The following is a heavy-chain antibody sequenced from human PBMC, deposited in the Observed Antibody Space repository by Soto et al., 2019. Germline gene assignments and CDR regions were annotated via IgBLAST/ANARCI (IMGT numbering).Heavy chain of an antibody. V-gene: IGHV1-69*02. CDR2: IIPILGIA. J-gene: IGHJ4*02. D-gene: IGHD6-19*01. CDR3: AKAAYPGNGWYYFDF. Sequence: ASVKVSCKASGGTFSSYTISWVRQAPGQGLEWMGRIIPILGIANYAQKFQGRVTITADKSTSTAYMELSSLRSEDTAVYYCAKAAYPGNGWYYFDFWGQGTLVTVSS. CDR1: GGTFSSYT.